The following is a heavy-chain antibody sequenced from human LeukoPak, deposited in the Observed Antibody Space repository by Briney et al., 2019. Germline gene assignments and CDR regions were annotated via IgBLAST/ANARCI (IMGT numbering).Heavy chain of an antibody. CDR2: ISSSSSYI. Sequence: PGGSLRLSCAASGFTFSSYSVNWVRQAPGKGLEWVSSISSSSSYIYYADSVKGRFTISRDKAKNSLYLQMNSLRAEDTAVYYCARDRGSSWPFDYWGQGTLVTVSS. D-gene: IGHD6-13*01. CDR3: ARDRGSSWPFDY. CDR1: GFTFSSYS. V-gene: IGHV3-21*01. J-gene: IGHJ4*02.